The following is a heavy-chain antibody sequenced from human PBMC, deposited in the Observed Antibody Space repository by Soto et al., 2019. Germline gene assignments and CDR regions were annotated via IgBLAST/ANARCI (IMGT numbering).Heavy chain of an antibody. J-gene: IGHJ4*02. CDR3: ARQGYWNYAYFDY. V-gene: IGHV3-48*01. Sequence: HPGGSLRLSCAASGFTFSSYSMNWVRQAPGKGLEWVSYISSSSSTIYYADSVKGRFTISRDNAKNSLYLQMNSLRADDTAVYYCARQGYWNYAYFDYWGQGTLVTVSS. CDR1: GFTFSSYS. D-gene: IGHD1-7*01. CDR2: ISSSSSTI.